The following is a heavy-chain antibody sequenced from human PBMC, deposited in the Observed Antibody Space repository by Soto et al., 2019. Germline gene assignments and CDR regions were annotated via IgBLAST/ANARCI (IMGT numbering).Heavy chain of an antibody. CDR2: IYYSGST. CDR3: AREFQYCISTSCYLDAFDI. Sequence: QVQLQESGPGLVKPSQTLSLTCTVSGGSISSGDYYWSWIRQPPGKGLEWIGYIYYSGSTYYNPSSKSRVTISVDTSKNQFSLKLSSVTAADTAVYYCAREFQYCISTSCYLDAFDIWGQGTMVTVSS. J-gene: IGHJ3*02. V-gene: IGHV4-30-4*01. D-gene: IGHD2-2*01. CDR1: GGSISSGDYY.